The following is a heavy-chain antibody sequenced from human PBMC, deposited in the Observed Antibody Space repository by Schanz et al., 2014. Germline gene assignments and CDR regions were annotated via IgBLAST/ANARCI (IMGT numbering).Heavy chain of an antibody. J-gene: IGHJ4*01. Sequence: DVQLLESGGGLVQPGGSLRLSCAASGFTISSYSMNWVRQAPGKGLEWVSSISSSGSYIHYADSVEGRFTISRDNSRNTLYLHMNTLRSEDTAVYYCAREQIMAAAGLVDYWGHGTLVTVSS. V-gene: IGHV3-21*01. CDR2: ISSSGSYI. CDR1: GFTISSYS. CDR3: AREQIMAAAGLVDY. D-gene: IGHD6-13*01.